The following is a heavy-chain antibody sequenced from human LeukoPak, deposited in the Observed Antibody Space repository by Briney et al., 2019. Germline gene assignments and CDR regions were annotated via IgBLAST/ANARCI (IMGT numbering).Heavy chain of an antibody. Sequence: GGSLRLSCEVSGFTIRNHWMSWVRQAPGKGLEWVANIKEDGGEKYYVDSVKGRFTISRDNGKNSLYLQMNSLRVDDTALYYCARDPFFSVPWGQGTLATVSS. D-gene: IGHD2/OR15-2a*01. J-gene: IGHJ5*02. CDR2: IKEDGGEK. CDR3: ARDPFFSVP. CDR1: GFTIRNHW. V-gene: IGHV3-7*01.